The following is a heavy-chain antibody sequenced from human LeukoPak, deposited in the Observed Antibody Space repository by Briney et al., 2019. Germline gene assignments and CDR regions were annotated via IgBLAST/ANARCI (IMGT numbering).Heavy chain of an antibody. V-gene: IGHV3-30*18. D-gene: IGHD1-26*01. CDR1: GFTFSSYG. CDR2: ISYDGSNK. CDR3: AKEAPGYRGGGCAH. Sequence: GGSLRLSCAASGFTFSSYGMHWVRQAPGKGLEWVAVISYDGSNKYYADSVKGRFTISRDNSKNTLYLQMNSLRAEDTAVYYWAKEAPGYRGGGCAHGGKEPLVTVPS. J-gene: IGHJ4*02.